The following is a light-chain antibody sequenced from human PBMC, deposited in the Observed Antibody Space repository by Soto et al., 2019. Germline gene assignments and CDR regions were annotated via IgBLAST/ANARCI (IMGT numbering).Light chain of an antibody. CDR2: GAS. V-gene: IGKV3-20*01. CDR1: QGVNSN. CDR3: QQYGNSPRT. Sequence: EIVMTQSPASLSVSPGERATLSCRASQGVNSNLAWYQQKPGQAPRLLIYGASSRATGIPDRFSGSGSGTDFTLTISRLEPEDFAVYYCQQYGNSPRTFGQGTKVDIK. J-gene: IGKJ2*01.